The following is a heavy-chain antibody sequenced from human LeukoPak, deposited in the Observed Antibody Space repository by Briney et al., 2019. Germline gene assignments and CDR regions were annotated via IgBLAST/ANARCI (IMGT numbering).Heavy chain of an antibody. CDR1: GFTFSSYA. CDR3: AKRGVGGVVPTAITDY. V-gene: IGHV3-23*01. Sequence: GGSLRLSCAASGFTFSSYAMSWVRQAPGKGLEWASAISGSGGSTYYADSVKGRFTISRDNSKNTPYLQMNSLRAEDTAVYYCAKRGVGGVVPTAITDYWGQGTLVTVSS. D-gene: IGHD2-2*02. CDR2: ISGSGGST. J-gene: IGHJ4*02.